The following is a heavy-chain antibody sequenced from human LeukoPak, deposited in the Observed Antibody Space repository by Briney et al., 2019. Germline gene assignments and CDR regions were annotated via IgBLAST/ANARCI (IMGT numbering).Heavy chain of an antibody. D-gene: IGHD7-27*01. CDR3: ARGPSGNWGSGYFDY. CDR2: INHSGST. Sequence: PSETLSLTCAVYGGSFSGYYWSWIRQPPGKGLEWIGEINHSGSTNYNPSLKSRVTRSVATSKNQFSLKLSSVTAADTAVYYCARGPSGNWGSGYFDYWGQGTLVTVSS. CDR1: GGSFSGYY. J-gene: IGHJ4*02. V-gene: IGHV4-34*01.